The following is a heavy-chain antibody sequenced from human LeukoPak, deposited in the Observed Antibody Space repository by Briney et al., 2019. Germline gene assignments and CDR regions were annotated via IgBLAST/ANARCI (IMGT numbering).Heavy chain of an antibody. CDR2: ISAYNGNT. Sequence: ASVKVSCKASGYTFNSYGISWVRQAPGQGREGRGWISAYNGNTNYAQKLQGRVTMTTDTSTSTVYMELRSVRSDDTAVYYCARDLIVYASGKGNWFDPWGQGTLVTVSS. D-gene: IGHD2-8*01. CDR3: ARDLIVYASGKGNWFDP. CDR1: GYTFNSYG. J-gene: IGHJ5*02. V-gene: IGHV1-18*01.